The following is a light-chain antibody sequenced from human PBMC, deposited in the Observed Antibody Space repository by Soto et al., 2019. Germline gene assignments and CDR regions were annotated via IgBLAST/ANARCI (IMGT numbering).Light chain of an antibody. CDR2: WAA. V-gene: IGKV4-1*01. CDR1: QSVLYNSNNKNY. J-gene: IGKJ4*01. Sequence: DIVMTQSPDSLAVSLGERATINCKSSQSVLYNSNNKNYLAWYQQKPGQPPKLLFYWAASRESGVHDRCSGSGSETDFTLTISSLQAEDVAIYRCQQLYVIPVTFGGGTKVEIK. CDR3: QQLYVIPVT.